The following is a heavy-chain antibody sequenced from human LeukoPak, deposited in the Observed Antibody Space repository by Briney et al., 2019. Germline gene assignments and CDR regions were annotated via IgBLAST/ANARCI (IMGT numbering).Heavy chain of an antibody. CDR3: ARGVDYDNNYFQYGMDV. CDR1: GGSISNYF. V-gene: IGHV4-59*08. J-gene: IGHJ6*02. D-gene: IGHD3-9*01. CDR2: VYYSGST. Sequence: SETLSLTCTVSGGSISNYFWSWIRQPPGKGPKWIGYVYYSGSTDYNPSLKSRVTISIDTSKNQFSLKLSSVTAADTAVYYCARGVDYDNNYFQYGMDVWGRGTTVTVSS.